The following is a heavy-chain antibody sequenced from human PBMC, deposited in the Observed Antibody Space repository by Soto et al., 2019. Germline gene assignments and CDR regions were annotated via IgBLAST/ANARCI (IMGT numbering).Heavy chain of an antibody. V-gene: IGHV4-4*02. J-gene: IGHJ4*02. CDR1: SGSISSSNW. Sequence: PSETLSLTCAVSSGSISSSNWWSWVRQPPGKGLEWIGEIYHSGSTNYNPSLKSRVTISVDKSKNQFSLKLSSVTAADTAVYYCARRLKGYYGSGGNFDYWGQGTLVTVSS. CDR2: IYHSGST. CDR3: ARRLKGYYGSGGNFDY. D-gene: IGHD3-10*01.